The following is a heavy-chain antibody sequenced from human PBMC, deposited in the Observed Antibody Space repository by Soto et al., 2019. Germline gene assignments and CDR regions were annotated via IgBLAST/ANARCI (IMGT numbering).Heavy chain of an antibody. J-gene: IGHJ5*02. Sequence: GESLKISCAASGFTFSSYAMSWVRQAPGKGLEWVSAISGSGGSTYYADSVKGRFTISRDNSKNTLYLQMNSLRAEDTAVYYCAKESRTAYYDSSGYYGPWGQGTLVTVSS. D-gene: IGHD3-22*01. CDR3: AKESRTAYYDSSGYYGP. V-gene: IGHV3-23*01. CDR2: ISGSGGST. CDR1: GFTFSSYA.